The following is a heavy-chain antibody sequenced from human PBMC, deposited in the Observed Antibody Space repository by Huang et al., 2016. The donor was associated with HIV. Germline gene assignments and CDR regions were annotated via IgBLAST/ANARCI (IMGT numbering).Heavy chain of an antibody. CDR3: ARTAYSYGFRQGYNWFDP. Sequence: QVLLVQSGAEVRKPGSSVKVSCTAFGGTFSSYAISWVRQAPGPGLEWMGGISPIFGTANYTQKFQGRVPITVDESTNTGYMELTRLTSEDTAVYYCARTAYSYGFRQGYNWFDPWGQGTPVTVSS. CDR2: ISPIFGTA. V-gene: IGHV1-69*13. CDR1: GGTFSSYA. J-gene: IGHJ5*02. D-gene: IGHD5-18*01.